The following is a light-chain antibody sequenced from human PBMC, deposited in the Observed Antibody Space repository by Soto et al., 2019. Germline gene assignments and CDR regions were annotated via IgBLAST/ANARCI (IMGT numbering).Light chain of an antibody. Sequence: DIQMTQSPSSLSASVGDRVTITCRASQSISIYLNWYQQKPGKAPKLLIFTASSLQSGFPSRFSGSGSGTDFTLTISSLQPEDFATYYCQQSYSTPITFGQGTRLEI. CDR1: QSISIY. CDR3: QQSYSTPIT. J-gene: IGKJ5*01. CDR2: TAS. V-gene: IGKV1-39*01.